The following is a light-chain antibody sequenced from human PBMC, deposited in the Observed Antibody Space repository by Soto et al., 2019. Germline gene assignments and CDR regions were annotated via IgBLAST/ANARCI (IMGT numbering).Light chain of an antibody. CDR3: HQRNNWQS. J-gene: IGKJ2*03. CDR2: DAS. Sequence: EIVLTQSPATLSLSPGERATLSCRASQSVSSYLAWYQQKPGQAPRLLIYDASNRATGIPARFSGSGSGTDFTVTISSLEPEDFAVYYCHQRNNWQSFGQGTKLESK. CDR1: QSVSSY. V-gene: IGKV3-11*01.